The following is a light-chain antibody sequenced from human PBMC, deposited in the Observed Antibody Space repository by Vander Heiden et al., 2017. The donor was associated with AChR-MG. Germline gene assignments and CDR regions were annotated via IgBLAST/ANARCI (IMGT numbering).Light chain of an antibody. Sequence: TVVPQDPSFSLSAGGPVTLTCGLSYCSVSTSYYPSWYQQTPGQAPRILIYNTNSRSSGVPDRFSGSILGNKAALTSTGAQADDESYYYCVLYMGSGVGVFGGGTKLTVL. J-gene: IGLJ7*01. V-gene: IGLV8-61*01. CDR1: YCSVSTSYY. CDR2: NTN. CDR3: VLYMGSGVGV.